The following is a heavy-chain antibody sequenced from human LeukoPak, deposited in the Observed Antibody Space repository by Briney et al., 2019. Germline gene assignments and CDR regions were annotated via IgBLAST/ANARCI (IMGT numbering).Heavy chain of an antibody. CDR3: PRMVYYGSGSYYSWFDP. J-gene: IGHJ5*02. V-gene: IGHV2-70*01. Sequence: SGPSLVKPTQTLTLTCTFSGFSLSTSGMCVSWIRQPPGKALEWLALIDWDDDKYYSTSLKTRLTISKDTSKNQVVLTMTNMDPVDTATYYCPRMVYYGSGSYYSWFDPWGQGTLVTVSS. CDR2: IDWDDDK. CDR1: GFSLSTSGMC. D-gene: IGHD3-10*01.